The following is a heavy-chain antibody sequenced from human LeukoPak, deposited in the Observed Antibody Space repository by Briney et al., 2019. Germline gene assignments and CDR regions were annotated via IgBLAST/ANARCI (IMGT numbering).Heavy chain of an antibody. Sequence: SETLSLTCTVSGGSISSYYWSWIRQPPGKGLEWIGYIYTSGSTNYNPSLKSRVTISVDTSKNQFSLKLSSVTAADTAVYYCARRRGPFDYWGQGTLVTVSS. CDR3: ARRRGPFDY. CDR1: GGSISSYY. CDR2: IYTSGST. J-gene: IGHJ4*02. V-gene: IGHV4-4*09. D-gene: IGHD1-26*01.